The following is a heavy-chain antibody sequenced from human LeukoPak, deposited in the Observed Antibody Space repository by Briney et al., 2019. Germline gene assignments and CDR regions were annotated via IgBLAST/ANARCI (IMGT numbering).Heavy chain of an antibody. CDR3: AREWGLESRGYYYAY. CDR1: GGTFSRFT. D-gene: IGHD3-22*01. J-gene: IGHJ4*02. CDR2: ITPIFGTA. Sequence: GASVKVSCKASGGTFSRFTISWVRQAPGQGFEWMGGITPIFGTANFAQKFQGRVSITADESTSTAFMELSSLRSEDTAVCYCAREWGLESRGYYYAYWGQGTLVTVSS. V-gene: IGHV1-69*13.